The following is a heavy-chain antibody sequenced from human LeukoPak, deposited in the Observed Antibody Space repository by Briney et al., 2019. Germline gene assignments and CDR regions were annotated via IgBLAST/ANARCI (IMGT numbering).Heavy chain of an antibody. D-gene: IGHD3-22*01. CDR2: IYYSGST. CDR3: ARLKYYYDSSGYRAEYFQH. J-gene: IGHJ1*01. Sequence: SETLSLTCTVSGGSISSSSYYWSWIRQPPGKGLEWIGYIYYSGSTNYNPSLKSRVTISVDTSKNQLSLKLSSVTAADTAVYYCARLKYYYDSSGYRAEYFQHWGQGTLVTASS. V-gene: IGHV4-61*01. CDR1: GGSISSSSYY.